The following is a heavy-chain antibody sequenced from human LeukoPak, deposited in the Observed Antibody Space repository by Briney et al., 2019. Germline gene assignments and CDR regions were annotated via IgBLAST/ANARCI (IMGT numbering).Heavy chain of an antibody. CDR3: AKLGFSEWFLEF. D-gene: IGHD3-3*01. CDR2: INPNTGGT. V-gene: IGHV1-2*06. J-gene: IGHJ4*02. Sequence: ASVTVSCTVSGNAFSGYYMDWVRQAPGQGLEWMGRINPNTGGTNYAQKFQGRVTMTRDTSITTVYMELSRLRLDDTAVYYCAKLGFSEWFLEFWGQGALVTVSS. CDR1: GNAFSGYY.